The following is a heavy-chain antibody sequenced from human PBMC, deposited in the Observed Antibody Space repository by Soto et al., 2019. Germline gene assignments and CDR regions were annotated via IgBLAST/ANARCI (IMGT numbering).Heavy chain of an antibody. D-gene: IGHD3-22*01. CDR1: GFTFSSYW. Sequence: GGSLRLSCAASGFTFSSYWMHWVRQAPGKGLVWVSRINSDGSSTSYADSVKGRFTISRDNAKNTLYLQMNSLRAEDTAVYYCARMGDSSGYSGWFDPWGQGTLVTVSS. V-gene: IGHV3-74*01. CDR2: INSDGSST. J-gene: IGHJ5*02. CDR3: ARMGDSSGYSGWFDP.